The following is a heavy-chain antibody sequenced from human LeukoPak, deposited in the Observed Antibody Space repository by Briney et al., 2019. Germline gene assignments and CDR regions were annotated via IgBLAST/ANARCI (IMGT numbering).Heavy chain of an antibody. V-gene: IGHV3-21*01. CDR2: ISSSSSYI. Sequence: GGSLRLSCAASGFTFSSYSMNWVRQAPGKGLEWVSSISSSSSYIYYADSVKGRFTISRDNAKNSLYLQMNSLRADDTAVYYCARVGGPYSFDYWGQGTLVTVSS. CDR1: GFTFSSYS. D-gene: IGHD3-10*01. J-gene: IGHJ4*02. CDR3: ARVGGPYSFDY.